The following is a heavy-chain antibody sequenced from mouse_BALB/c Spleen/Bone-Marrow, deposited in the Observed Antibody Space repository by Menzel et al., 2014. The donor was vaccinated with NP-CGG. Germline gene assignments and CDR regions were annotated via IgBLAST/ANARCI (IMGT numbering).Heavy chain of an antibody. CDR2: IYPGNGDT. CDR1: GYTFTSYN. V-gene: IGHV1-12*01. J-gene: IGHJ2*01. CDR3: ARSNWDGGNYFDY. Sequence: SGAELVKPGASVKMSCKASGYTFTSYNMHWVKQTPGQGLEWIGTIYPGNGDTSYNQKFKGKATLTADKSSSTAYMQHSGLTSEDSAVYYCARSNWDGGNYFDYWGQGTTLTVSS. D-gene: IGHD4-1*01.